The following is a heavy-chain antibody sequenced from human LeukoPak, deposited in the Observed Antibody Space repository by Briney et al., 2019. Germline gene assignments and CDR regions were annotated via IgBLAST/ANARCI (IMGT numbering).Heavy chain of an antibody. CDR3: ARGGPFPSSSSSREYYLDY. V-gene: IGHV1-18*01. CDR1: GNDFINYG. Sequence: ASVKVSCKASGNDFINYGISWVRQAPGQGLEWMGWRSIYNGNTDYKLQGRVTMTTDTSTNTAYMEVRSLRSDDTAVYYCARGGPFPSSSSSREYYLDYWGQGTLVTVSS. CDR2: RSIYNGNT. D-gene: IGHD6-6*01. J-gene: IGHJ4*02.